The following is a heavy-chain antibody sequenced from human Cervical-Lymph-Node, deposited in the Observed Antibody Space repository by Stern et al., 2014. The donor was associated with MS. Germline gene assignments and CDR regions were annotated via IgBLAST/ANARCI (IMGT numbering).Heavy chain of an antibody. CDR3: ARLSTAVDF. Sequence: VQLVQSGPGLVKPSETLSLTCAVSGGSISSRYWGWIRQPPGKGLEWIGLISHSGDTKYNPSLKSRVTISNATPKNQFSLQVTSVTAADTAVYYCARLSTAVDFWGQGTLVTVSS. CDR2: ISHSGDT. J-gene: IGHJ4*02. CDR1: GGSISSRY. V-gene: IGHV4-59*08.